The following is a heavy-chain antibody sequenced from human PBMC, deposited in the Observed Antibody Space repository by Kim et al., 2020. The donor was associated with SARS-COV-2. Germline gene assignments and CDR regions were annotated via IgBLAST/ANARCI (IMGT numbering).Heavy chain of an antibody. CDR3: AKDSGGYMDV. CDR2: GST. J-gene: IGHJ6*03. V-gene: IGHV3-23*01. Sequence: GSTYDADSVKGRFTISRDKSKNTLYLQMNSLRAEDTAVYYCAKDSGGYMDVWGKGTTVTVSS. D-gene: IGHD3-10*01.